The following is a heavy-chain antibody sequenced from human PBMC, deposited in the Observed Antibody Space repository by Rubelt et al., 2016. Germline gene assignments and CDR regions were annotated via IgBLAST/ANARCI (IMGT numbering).Heavy chain of an antibody. CDR3: ARVQQWLAPDY. V-gene: IGHV4-34*01. J-gene: IGHJ4*02. Sequence: YWSWIRQPPGKGLEWIGEINHSGSTNYNPSLKSRVTISVDTSKNQFSLKLSSVTAADTAVYYCARVQQWLAPDYWGQGTLVTVSS. D-gene: IGHD6-19*01. CDR2: INHSGST. CDR1: Y.